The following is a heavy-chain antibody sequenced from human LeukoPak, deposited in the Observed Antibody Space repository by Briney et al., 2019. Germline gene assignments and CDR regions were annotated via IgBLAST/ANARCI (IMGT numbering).Heavy chain of an antibody. D-gene: IGHD2-2*01. Sequence: PSETLSLTCTVSGGSISSGGYYWSWVRQSPGKGLEYIGYIYYSGSTYYNPSLKSRVSISLDTSKNHFSLKLTSVTVADAAVYYCARVYCRTTTYSTSRVWFDPWGQGTLVTVSS. V-gene: IGHV4-31*03. CDR2: IYYSGST. CDR1: GGSISSGGYY. CDR3: ARVYCRTTTYSTSRVWFDP. J-gene: IGHJ5*02.